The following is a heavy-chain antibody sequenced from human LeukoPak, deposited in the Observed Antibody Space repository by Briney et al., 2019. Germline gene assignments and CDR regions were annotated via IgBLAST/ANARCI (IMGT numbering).Heavy chain of an antibody. Sequence: PGGSLRLSCAASGFTFSSYSMNWVRQAPGKGLEWVSYISSSSSTIYCTDSVKGRFTISRDNTKNSLYLQMNSLRAEDTAVYYCARKISISGLVVVISDSYYYGMDVWGQGTTVTDSS. D-gene: IGHD3-22*01. V-gene: IGHV3-48*04. CDR1: GFTFSSYS. J-gene: IGHJ6*02. CDR2: ISSSSSTI. CDR3: ARKISISGLVVVISDSYYYGMDV.